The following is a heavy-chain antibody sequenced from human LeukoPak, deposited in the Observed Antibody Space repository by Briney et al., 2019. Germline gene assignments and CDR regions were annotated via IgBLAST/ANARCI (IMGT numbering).Heavy chain of an antibody. CDR1: GFPFSYFS. J-gene: IGHJ4*02. CDR3: ARDSGHHYDQLDC. Sequence: GGSLRLSCAAPGFPFSYFSLNWVRQAPGKGLEWVSYISVSGSRTTYADSVQGRFIISRNDAQNSLYLRMNSLRDEDTAVYYCARDSGHHYDQLDCWGQGTLVTVSS. D-gene: IGHD3-22*01. CDR2: ISVSGSRT. V-gene: IGHV3-48*02.